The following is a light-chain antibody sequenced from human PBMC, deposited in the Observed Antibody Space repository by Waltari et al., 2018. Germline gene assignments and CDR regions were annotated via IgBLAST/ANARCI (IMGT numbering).Light chain of an antibody. CDR3: MQLTQWPWT. V-gene: IGKV2-30*01. J-gene: IGKJ1*01. Sequence: DAVLTQSPLSLPVTLGQPASISCRSSQSLLSSDGNTYLSWFQLRPGQSPRRLIYKVFNRDPGVPDRFSGSGSGTDFTLKISRVEAEDVGDYYCMQLTQWPWTFGQGTKVEIK. CDR1: QSLLSSDGNTY. CDR2: KVF.